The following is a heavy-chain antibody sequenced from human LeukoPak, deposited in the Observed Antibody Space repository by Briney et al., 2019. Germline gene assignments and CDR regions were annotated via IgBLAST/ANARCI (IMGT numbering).Heavy chain of an antibody. CDR2: INPNSGGT. D-gene: IGHD3-3*01. CDR3: ARVRNFGVAVYFDY. CDR1: GYTFTGYY. Sequence: ASVKVSCKASGYTFTGYYMHWVRQAPGQGLEWMGRINPNSGGTNYAQKFQGRVTMTRDTSISTAYMEPSRLRSDDTAVYYCARVRNFGVAVYFDYWGQGTLVTVSS. V-gene: IGHV1-2*06. J-gene: IGHJ4*02.